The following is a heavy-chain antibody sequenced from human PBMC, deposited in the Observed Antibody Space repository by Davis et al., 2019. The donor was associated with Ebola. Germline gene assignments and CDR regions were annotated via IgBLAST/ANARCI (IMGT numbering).Heavy chain of an antibody. Sequence: SETLSLTCAVYGGSFSGYYWSWIRQPPGKGLEWIGEINHSGSTNYNPSLKSRVTISVDTPKNQFSLKLSSVTAADTAVYYCARGYQLIRGSYNGMDVWGQGTTVTVSS. J-gene: IGHJ6*02. D-gene: IGHD2-2*01. CDR2: INHSGST. CDR1: GGSFSGYY. V-gene: IGHV4-34*01. CDR3: ARGYQLIRGSYNGMDV.